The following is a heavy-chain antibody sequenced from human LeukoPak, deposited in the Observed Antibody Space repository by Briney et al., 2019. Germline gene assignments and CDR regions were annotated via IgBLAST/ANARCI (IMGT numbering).Heavy chain of an antibody. CDR2: ISGRGGST. V-gene: IGHV3-23*01. Sequence: GGSLRLSCAASGFTFSSYAISWVRQAPGKGLEWVSAISGRGGSTYYADSVKGRFTISRDNSKNTLYLQMNSLRAEDTAVYYCAKAALTVTKYNWFDPWGQGTLVTVSS. J-gene: IGHJ5*02. D-gene: IGHD4-17*01. CDR1: GFTFSSYA. CDR3: AKAALTVTKYNWFDP.